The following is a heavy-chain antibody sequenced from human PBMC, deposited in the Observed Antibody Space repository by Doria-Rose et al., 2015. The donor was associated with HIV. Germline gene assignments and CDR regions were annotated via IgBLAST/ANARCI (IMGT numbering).Heavy chain of an antibody. CDR3: ARGSGFDRTLDY. J-gene: IGHJ1*01. V-gene: IGHV4-31*03. D-gene: IGHD5-12*01. CDR2: IYFSGTT. CDR1: GDSTTDGGYF. Sequence: QVQLQESGPGLVKPSQTLSVTCTVSGDSTTDGGYFWRWIRQHPGKALEWIGYIYFSGTTYYNPSLRSRINMSADASKGQFSLNLTSATAADTAIYYCARGSGFDRTLDYWGRGALVTVSS.